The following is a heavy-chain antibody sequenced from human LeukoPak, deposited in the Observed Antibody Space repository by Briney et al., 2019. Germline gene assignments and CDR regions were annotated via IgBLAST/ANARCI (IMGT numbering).Heavy chain of an antibody. Sequence: SETLSLTCTVSGYSISFGYYWGWIRQPPGKGLEWIGSIYHSGSTYYNPSLKSRVTMSADTSKNQFSLRLSSVTAADTAVYYCAKSSGSLFDPWGQGTLATVSS. CDR3: AKSSGSLFDP. CDR1: GYSISFGYY. D-gene: IGHD3-10*01. CDR2: IYHSGST. V-gene: IGHV4-38-2*02. J-gene: IGHJ5*02.